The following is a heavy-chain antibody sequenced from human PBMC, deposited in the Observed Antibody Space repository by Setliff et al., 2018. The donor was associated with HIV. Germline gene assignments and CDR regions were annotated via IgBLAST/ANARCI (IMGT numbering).Heavy chain of an antibody. CDR1: GASMTSHY. V-gene: IGHV4-59*11. CDR2: IYGSGTT. CDR3: ATDPKGDGWAYFDS. J-gene: IGHJ4*02. Sequence: PSETLSLTCSVAGASMTSHYLAWIRQPRGMGLEWIGNIYGSGTTKYNPSLRSRVTISVDKSKNQLSLSLDSATAADTAVYYCATDPKGDGWAYFDSWGQGTLVTVSS. D-gene: IGHD6-19*01.